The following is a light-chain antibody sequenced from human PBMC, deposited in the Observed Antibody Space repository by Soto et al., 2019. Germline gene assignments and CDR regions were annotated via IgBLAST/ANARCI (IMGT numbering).Light chain of an antibody. CDR3: ISYASINTYV. CDR1: SSDVGGYDY. V-gene: IGLV2-14*01. J-gene: IGLJ1*01. CDR2: DVT. Sequence: QSALTRPSSVSGAAGQAITISCTGTSSDVGGYDYVSWYQQHPGKAPKLMIYDVTNRPSGVSNRFSGSKSGNTASLTISGLQAEDEADYYCISYASINTYVFGTGTKVTVL.